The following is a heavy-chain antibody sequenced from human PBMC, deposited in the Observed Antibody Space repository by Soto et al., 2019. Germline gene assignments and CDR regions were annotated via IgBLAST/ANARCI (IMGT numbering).Heavy chain of an antibody. J-gene: IGHJ4*02. CDR1: GGSISSYY. D-gene: IGHD6-6*01. Sequence: QVQLQESGPGLVKPSETLSLTCTVSGGSISSYYWSWIRQPPGKGLEWIGYIYYSGSTNYNPSLRSRVTISVDTSKNQFSLKLSSVTAADTAVYYCAGSVSSSSGFAFVYWGQGTLVTVSS. V-gene: IGHV4-59*01. CDR2: IYYSGST. CDR3: AGSVSSSSGFAFVY.